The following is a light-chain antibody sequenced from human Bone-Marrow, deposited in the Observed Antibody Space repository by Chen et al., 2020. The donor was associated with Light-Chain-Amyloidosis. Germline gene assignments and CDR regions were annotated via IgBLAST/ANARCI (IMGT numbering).Light chain of an antibody. J-gene: IGKJ2*01. CDR2: GAS. CDR3: LQDFRYPLT. V-gene: IGKV1-6*01. Sequence: AIQMTQSPSSLSASVGDRVTITCRASQGIGNDLGWYQQRPGKAPKLLIYGASSLQSGVPSRFSGSGSGIDFTLTISSLQPEDFATYYCLQDFRYPLTFGQGTKVEIK. CDR1: QGIGND.